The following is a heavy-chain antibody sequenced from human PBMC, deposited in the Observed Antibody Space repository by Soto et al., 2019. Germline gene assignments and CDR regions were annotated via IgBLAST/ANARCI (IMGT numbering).Heavy chain of an antibody. V-gene: IGHV4-31*03. CDR1: GGSVSSGVGND. D-gene: IGHD6-13*01. CDR3: ARAPNSWYVYFAD. CDR2: IYYSGST. J-gene: IGHJ4*02. Sequence: PSETRSLTCTVSGGSVSSGVGNDFSWIRQHPGKGLEWIGYIYYSGSTYYTPSLKSRVTISLDTSKNQFSLKLSSVTAADTAVYFCARAPNSWYVYFADWGQGTLVTVSS.